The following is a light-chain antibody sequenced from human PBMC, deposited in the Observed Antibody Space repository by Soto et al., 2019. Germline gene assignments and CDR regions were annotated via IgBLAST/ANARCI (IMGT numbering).Light chain of an antibody. CDR2: DAS. V-gene: IGKV3-11*01. J-gene: IGKJ1*01. Sequence: SVLTQVVAPPSFSSGGRATLSCRASQSVSSYLAWYQQKPGQAPRLLIYDASNRATGIPARFSGSGSGTDFTLTISSLQPDDFATYYCQQYHTYRRTFGPGTKVEIK. CDR3: QQYHTYRRT. CDR1: QSVSSY.